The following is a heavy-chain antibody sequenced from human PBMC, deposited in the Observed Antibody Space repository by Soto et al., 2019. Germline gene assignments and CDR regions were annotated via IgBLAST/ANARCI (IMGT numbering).Heavy chain of an antibody. V-gene: IGHV1-8*01. D-gene: IGHD2-2*01. J-gene: IGHJ5*02. CDR3: ARGPLGRYCSSTSCYGWFDP. CDR2: MNPNSGNT. CDR1: GYTFTSYD. Sequence: ASVKVSCKASGYTFTSYDINWVRQATGQGLEWMGWMNPNSGNTGYAQKFQGRVTMTRNTSISTAYMELSSLRSEDTAVYYCARGPLGRYCSSTSCYGWFDPWGQGTLVTVSS.